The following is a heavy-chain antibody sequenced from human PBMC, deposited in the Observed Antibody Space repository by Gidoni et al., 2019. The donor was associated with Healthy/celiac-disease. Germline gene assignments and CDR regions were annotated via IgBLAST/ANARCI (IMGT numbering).Heavy chain of an antibody. CDR2: ISSSSSYT. J-gene: IGHJ6*02. CDR3: ARHRRGYPTYYYYGMDV. Sequence: QVQLVESGGGLVKPGGSLRLSCAASGFTFSDYYMSWIRQAPGKGLEWVSYISSSSSYTNYADSVKGRFTISRDNAKNSLYLQMNSLRAEDTAVYYCARHRRGYPTYYYYGMDVWGQGSTVTVSS. D-gene: IGHD2-15*01. CDR1: GFTFSDYY. V-gene: IGHV3-11*06.